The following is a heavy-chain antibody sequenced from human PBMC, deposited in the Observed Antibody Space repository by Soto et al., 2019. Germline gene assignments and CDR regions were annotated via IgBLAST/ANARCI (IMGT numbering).Heavy chain of an antibody. CDR1: GFSCSSFA. CDR3: ARAEADYGDQDHFGL. D-gene: IGHD4-17*01. V-gene: IGHV3-23*01. Sequence: EVQLLESGGGLVHPGESLRLSCAASGFSCSSFAMSWVRQAPGKGIELVSGIGGSGCSTYYADSVKGRFTISRDTSKNGLYLRMNSLRVEDTAVYYCARAEADYGDQDHFGLWGQGTLFTVSS. J-gene: IGHJ4*02. CDR2: IGGSGCST.